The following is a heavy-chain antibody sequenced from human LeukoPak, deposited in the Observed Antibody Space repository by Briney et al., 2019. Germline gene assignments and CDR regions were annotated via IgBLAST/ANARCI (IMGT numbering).Heavy chain of an antibody. CDR2: IYATGST. CDR3: ARRNYDILTGPGGWYDP. J-gene: IGHJ5*02. Sequence: SETLSLTCTVSGGSITTDSWSWIRQSSGNGLEWIAYIYATGSTNYNPSLKSRVTISLDTSKNEFSLKLSSVTAADTAVYYCARRNYDILTGPGGWYDPWGQGTLVTVSS. V-gene: IGHV4-4*09. D-gene: IGHD3-9*01. CDR1: GGSITTDS.